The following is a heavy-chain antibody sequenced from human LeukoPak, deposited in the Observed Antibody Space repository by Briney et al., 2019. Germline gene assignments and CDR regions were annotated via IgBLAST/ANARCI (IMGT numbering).Heavy chain of an antibody. CDR1: GYSFTSYW. CDR3: ARGDVAWLRGFDAFDI. Sequence: GESLKISCKGSGYSFTSYWISWVRQMPGKGLEWMGRIDPSDSYTNYSPPLQGHVTISADKSISTAYLQWSSLKASDTAMYYCARGDVAWLRGFDAFDIWGQGTMVTVSS. V-gene: IGHV5-10-1*01. J-gene: IGHJ3*02. D-gene: IGHD5-12*01. CDR2: IDPSDSYT.